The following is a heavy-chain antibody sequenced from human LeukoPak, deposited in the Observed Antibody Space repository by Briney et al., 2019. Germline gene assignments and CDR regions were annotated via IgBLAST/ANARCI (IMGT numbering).Heavy chain of an antibody. D-gene: IGHD2-15*01. Sequence: GASVTVSCKASGGTFSSYAISWVRQAPGQGLEWMGGIIPIFGTANYAQKFQGRVTITADESTSTAYMELSSLRSEDTAVYYCARGVGSGLFSYFDYWGQGTLVTVSS. J-gene: IGHJ4*02. CDR2: IIPIFGTA. CDR3: ARGVGSGLFSYFDY. V-gene: IGHV1-69*01. CDR1: GGTFSSYA.